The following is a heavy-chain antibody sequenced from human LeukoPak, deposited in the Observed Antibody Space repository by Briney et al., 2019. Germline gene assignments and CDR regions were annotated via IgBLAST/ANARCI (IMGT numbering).Heavy chain of an antibody. D-gene: IGHD6-13*01. CDR3: ARRSIAPGGAAYSFDY. CDR2: TYYRSKWSN. CDR1: GDSVSSNTAT. V-gene: IGHV6-1*01. Sequence: SQTLSLTCAISGDSVSSNTATWNWIRQSPSRGLEWVGRTYYRSKWSNDYAVSVTRRITINTDTSKNQFSLQLDSVSPEEEAVYYCARRSIAPGGAAYSFDYWGQGTLVTVSS. J-gene: IGHJ4*02.